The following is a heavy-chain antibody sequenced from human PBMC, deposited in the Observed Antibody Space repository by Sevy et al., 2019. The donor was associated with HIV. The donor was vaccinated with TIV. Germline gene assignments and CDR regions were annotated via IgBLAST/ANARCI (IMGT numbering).Heavy chain of an antibody. J-gene: IGHJ4*02. CDR1: GGTFSSYG. V-gene: IGHV1-69*13. CDR2: IIPILGTV. Sequence: ASVKVSCKASGGTFSSYGISWVRQAPGQGLEWMGGIIPILGTVNYQRKFQGRVTITADESTKTAYMELSSLRSEDTAVYYCARGGGNGWYYFDYWGQETLVTVSS. CDR3: ARGGGNGWYYFDY. D-gene: IGHD6-19*01.